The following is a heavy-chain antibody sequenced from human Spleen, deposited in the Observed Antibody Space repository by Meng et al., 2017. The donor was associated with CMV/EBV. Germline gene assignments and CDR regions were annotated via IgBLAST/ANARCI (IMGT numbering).Heavy chain of an antibody. CDR1: GYKFTSYW. CDR3: ARRKTILVVVFPRDEAFDI. V-gene: IGHV5-51*01. Sequence: KVYCKGSGYKFTSYWIGWVRQMPGKGLEWMGIIYPADSDTRYSPSFQGQVTISVDKSIRTAYLQWSSLKASDTAMYNRARRKTILVVVFPRDEAFDIWGQGTMVTVSS. CDR2: IYPADSDT. D-gene: IGHD3-3*01. J-gene: IGHJ3*02.